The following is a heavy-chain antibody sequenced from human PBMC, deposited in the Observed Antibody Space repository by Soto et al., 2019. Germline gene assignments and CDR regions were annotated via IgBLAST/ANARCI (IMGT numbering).Heavy chain of an antibody. J-gene: IGHJ6*02. D-gene: IGHD1-7*01. V-gene: IGHV3-73*02. Sequence: EVQLVESGGGFVQPGGSLKLSCAASGFTFSGSAMHWVRQASGKGLEWVGRIRSKDNSYATAYAASVKGRFTISRDDSKNKEYLQINSLKTKETAVYYCTRRIQPHYNWNYPVSYRGMDVWGPWNTVTVS. CDR2: IRSKDNSYAT. CDR1: GFTFSGSA. CDR3: TRRIQPHYNWNYPVSYRGMDV.